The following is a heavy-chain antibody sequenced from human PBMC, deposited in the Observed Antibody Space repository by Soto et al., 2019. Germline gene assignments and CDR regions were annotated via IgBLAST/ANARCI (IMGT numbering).Heavy chain of an antibody. V-gene: IGHV3-23*01. J-gene: IGHJ4*02. CDR3: AKDLGEGDAYPIVDY. Sequence: DVQLLESGGGLVQPGGSLTLSCVASGFTFSNFAMSWVRQAPGEGLEWISLIDSRGYNTYYADSVKGRFTLSRDNSHNTLVLQMNSLKAEDTALYYCAKDLGEGDAYPIVDYWGQGTLVTVSS. D-gene: IGHD3-16*01. CDR2: IDSRGYNT. CDR1: GFTFSNFA.